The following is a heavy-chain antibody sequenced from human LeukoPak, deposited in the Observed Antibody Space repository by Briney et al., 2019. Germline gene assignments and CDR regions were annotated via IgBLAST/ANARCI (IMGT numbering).Heavy chain of an antibody. V-gene: IGHV3-11*01. CDR2: ISSTSTTI. D-gene: IGHD6-19*01. J-gene: IGHJ4*02. CDR3: AAGYTSGLSAY. Sequence: GGSLRLSCAASGFTLSDYFMGWIRQAPGTGLEWVSYISSTSTTIYYADSVKGRFTISRDNAKNSVFLQMNSLRADDTAVYYCAAGYTSGLSAYWGQGTLVTVSS. CDR1: GFTLSDYF.